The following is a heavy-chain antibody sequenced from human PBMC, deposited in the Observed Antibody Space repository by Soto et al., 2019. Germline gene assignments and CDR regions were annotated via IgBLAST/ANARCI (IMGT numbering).Heavy chain of an antibody. Sequence: EMQLVESGGGLVQPGGSLRLSCAASGFTFSDHYMDWVRQAPGKGLEWVGRIRNKANSYATEYAASVKGRFTISRDDSKNSLYLQLNSLRTEDTAVYYCARVPLVAAASARRGWFDPWGQGTLVTVSS. CDR1: GFTFSDHY. CDR2: IRNKANSYAT. D-gene: IGHD2-2*01. V-gene: IGHV3-72*01. CDR3: ARVPLVAAASARRGWFDP. J-gene: IGHJ5*02.